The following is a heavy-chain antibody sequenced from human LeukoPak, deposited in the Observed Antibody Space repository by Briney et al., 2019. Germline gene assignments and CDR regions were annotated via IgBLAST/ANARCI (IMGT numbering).Heavy chain of an antibody. V-gene: IGHV4-61*01. J-gene: IGHJ5*02. CDR3: ARSPFMVRGAYNWFDP. Sequence: PSETLSLTCTVSGGSVSSGSYYWNWIRQPPGKGLEWIVYIYYSGSTNYKSSLKSRVTISVDTSKNQFSLKLSSVTAADTAVYYCARSPFMVRGAYNWFDPWGQGTLVTVSS. CDR2: IYYSGST. D-gene: IGHD3-10*01. CDR1: GGSVSSGSYY.